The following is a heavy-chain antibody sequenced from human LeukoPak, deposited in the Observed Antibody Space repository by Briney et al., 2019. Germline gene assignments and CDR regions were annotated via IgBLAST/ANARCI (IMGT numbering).Heavy chain of an antibody. CDR1: GFTLSSYA. V-gene: IGHV3-23*01. CDR2: ISGSGGGT. Sequence: GRSLRPSGASSGFTLSSYAMSRVRQAPEKWLEWVSTISGSGGGTYYADSVKGRFTISRDDSQNTLYLQMNSLRAEDTAVYYCAHDLGRYRNNYFDYWGQGTLVTVSS. D-gene: IGHD3-16*02. J-gene: IGHJ4*02. CDR3: AHDLGRYRNNYFDY.